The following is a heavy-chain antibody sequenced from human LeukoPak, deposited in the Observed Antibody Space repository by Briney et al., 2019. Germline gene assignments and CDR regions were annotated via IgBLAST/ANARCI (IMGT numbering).Heavy chain of an antibody. CDR1: GGSISGTNW. D-gene: IGHD1-26*01. V-gene: IGHV4-4*02. Sequence: SGTLSLTCSVSGGSISGTNWWSWVRQPPGQGLEWIGEISLAGQTNYNPSLNGRVTMSLDKSSNQLSLHLTSVTAADTATYFCSRESGPFCPFGYWGQGTLVIVSS. CDR2: ISLAGQT. J-gene: IGHJ4*02. CDR3: SRESGPFCPFGY.